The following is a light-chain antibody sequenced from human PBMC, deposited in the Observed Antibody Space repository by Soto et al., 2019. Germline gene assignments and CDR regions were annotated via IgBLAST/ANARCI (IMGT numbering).Light chain of an antibody. CDR2: SAS. CDR1: PGISSF. Sequence: DIQLTQSPSILSASVGDRVTITCRASPGISSFLAWYRQKPGKAPELLLFSASTLVTGVPSRFSGSVSETDFTLTISSLQPEDSATYYCQQLNSYPYTFGPGTKVTLK. CDR3: QQLNSYPYT. J-gene: IGKJ3*01. V-gene: IGKV1-9*01.